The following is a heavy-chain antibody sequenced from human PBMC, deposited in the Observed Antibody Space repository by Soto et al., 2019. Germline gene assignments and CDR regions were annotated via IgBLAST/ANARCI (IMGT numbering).Heavy chain of an antibody. CDR2: ISYSGSA. CDR3: ARGWGLPPYYYYMDV. CDR1: GGSISSGGYY. Sequence: KASETLSLTCTVSGGSISSGGYYWSWIRQHPGKGLEWIGYISYSGSAYYNPSLKSRVTISVDTSKNQFSLKLSSVTAADTAVYYCARGWGLPPYYYYMDVWGKGTTVTVS. J-gene: IGHJ6*03. D-gene: IGHD7-27*01. V-gene: IGHV4-31*03.